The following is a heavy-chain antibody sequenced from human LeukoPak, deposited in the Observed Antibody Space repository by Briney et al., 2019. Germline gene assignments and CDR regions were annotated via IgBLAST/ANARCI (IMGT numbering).Heavy chain of an antibody. D-gene: IGHD3-10*01. V-gene: IGHV3-23*01. CDR3: AKHAGRITMVRGVTFDY. Sequence: GGSLRLSCAASGFTFSSYAMSWVRQAPGKGLEWVSAISGSGGSTYYADSVKGRFTISRDNSKNTLYLQMNSLRAEDTAVYYCAKHAGRITMVRGVTFDYWGQGTLVTDCS. CDR2: ISGSGGST. J-gene: IGHJ4*02. CDR1: GFTFSSYA.